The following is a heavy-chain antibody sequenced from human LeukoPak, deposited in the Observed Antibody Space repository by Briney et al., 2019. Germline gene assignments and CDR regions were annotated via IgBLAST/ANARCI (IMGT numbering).Heavy chain of an antibody. Sequence: ASVKVSCKASGYTFTSYGISRVRQAPGQGLEWMGGIIPIFGTANYAQKFQGRVTITTDESTSTAYMELSSLRSEDTAVYYCARDYGRTSPSNWFDHWGQGTLVTVSS. D-gene: IGHD1-14*01. V-gene: IGHV1-69*05. CDR2: IIPIFGTA. J-gene: IGHJ5*02. CDR3: ARDYGRTSPSNWFDH. CDR1: GYTFTSYG.